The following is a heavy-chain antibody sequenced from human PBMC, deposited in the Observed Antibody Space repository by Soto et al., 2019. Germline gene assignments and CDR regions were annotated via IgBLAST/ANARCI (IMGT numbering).Heavy chain of an antibody. CDR3: ARDLALAGNY. CDR2: ISSTSSYT. CDR1: GFTFSSYA. V-gene: IGHV3-21*01. D-gene: IGHD6-19*01. Sequence: GGSLRLSCAASGFTFSSYAMNWVRQTQEKGLEWVSSISSTSSYTHYSDSVKGRFTISRDNANNSLFLQMSSLRAEDTTTYYCARDLALAGNYWGQGVLVTVSS. J-gene: IGHJ4*02.